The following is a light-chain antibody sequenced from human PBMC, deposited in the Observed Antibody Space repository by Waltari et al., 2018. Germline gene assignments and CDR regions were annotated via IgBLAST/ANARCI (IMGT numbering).Light chain of an antibody. CDR3: CSYAGSSVWI. Sequence: QSALTQPASVSGSPGQSITISCTGTASDVGVYNLVSWYQQNTGKAPKLVIYEATKRPSGISNRFSGSKSGNTASLTISWLQDEDEATYHCCSYAGSSVWIFGGGTKLTVL. CDR1: ASDVGVYNL. CDR2: EAT. V-gene: IGLV2-23*01. J-gene: IGLJ2*01.